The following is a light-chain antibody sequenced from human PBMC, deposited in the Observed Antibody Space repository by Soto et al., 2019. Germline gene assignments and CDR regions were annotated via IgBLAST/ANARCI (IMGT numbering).Light chain of an antibody. V-gene: IGLV4-60*03. CDR2: LEGSGSY. CDR1: SGHSSYI. CDR3: GTWDSNTTV. Sequence: QPVLTQSSSASASLGSSVKLTCTLSSGHSSYIIAWHQQQPGKAPRYLMKLEGSGSYNKGSGVPDRFSGSSSGADRYLTISNLQSEDEADYYCGTWDSNTTVFGGGTQLTVL. J-gene: IGLJ7*01.